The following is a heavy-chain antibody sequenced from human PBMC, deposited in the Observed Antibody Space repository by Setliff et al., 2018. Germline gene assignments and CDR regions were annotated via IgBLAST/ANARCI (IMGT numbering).Heavy chain of an antibody. D-gene: IGHD3-10*01. V-gene: IGHV3-23*01. Sequence: GGSLRLSCAASGFTFSSYGFHWVRQAPGKGLEWVAAISGSGGNTYYADSVKGRFTISRDNSNNTLYLQMNSLRADDTATYYCAKDDQIRGHNLDYWGQGTLVTVSS. CDR2: ISGSGGNT. CDR3: AKDDQIRGHNLDY. J-gene: IGHJ4*02. CDR1: GFTFSSYG.